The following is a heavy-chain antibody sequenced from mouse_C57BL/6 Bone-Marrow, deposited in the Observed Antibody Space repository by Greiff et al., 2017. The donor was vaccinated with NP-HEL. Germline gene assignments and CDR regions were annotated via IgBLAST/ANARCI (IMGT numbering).Heavy chain of an antibody. J-gene: IGHJ3*01. Sequence: VHLVESGPELVKPGASVKISCKASGYAFSSSWMNWVKQRPGKGLEWIGRIYPGDGDTNYNGKFKGKATLTADKSSSTAYMQLSSLTSEDSAVYFCARGELRLRPFAYWGQGTLVTVSA. CDR2: IYPGDGDT. CDR1: GYAFSSSW. D-gene: IGHD3-2*02. V-gene: IGHV1-82*01. CDR3: ARGELRLRPFAY.